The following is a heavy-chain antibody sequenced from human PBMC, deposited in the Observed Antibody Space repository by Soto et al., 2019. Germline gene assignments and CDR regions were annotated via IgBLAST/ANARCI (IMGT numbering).Heavy chain of an antibody. V-gene: IGHV4-59*01. CDR1: GGSISSYY. D-gene: IGHD3-10*01. J-gene: IGHJ6*02. CDR3: AREGSYYGSGSYYKPEDYYGMDV. Sequence: PSETLSLTCTVSGGSISSYYWSWIRQPPGKGLEWIGYIYYSGSTNYNPSLKSRVTISVDTSKNQFSLKLSSVTAADTAVYYCAREGSYYGSGSYYKPEDYYGMDVWGQGTTVTVS. CDR2: IYYSGST.